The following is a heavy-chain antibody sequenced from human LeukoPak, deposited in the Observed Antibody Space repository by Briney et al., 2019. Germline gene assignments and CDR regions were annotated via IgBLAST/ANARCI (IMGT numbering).Heavy chain of an antibody. J-gene: IGHJ6*02. CDR1: GGSFSGYY. CDR3: ARGKGGPNYSNYVFHYYYGMDV. D-gene: IGHD4-11*01. V-gene: IGHV4-34*01. Sequence: SETLSLTCAVYGGSFSGYYWSWIRQPPGKGLEWIGEINHSGSTNYNPSLKGRVTISVDTSKNQFSLKLSSVTAADTAVYYCARGKGGPNYSNYVFHYYYGMDVWGQGTTVTVSS. CDR2: INHSGST.